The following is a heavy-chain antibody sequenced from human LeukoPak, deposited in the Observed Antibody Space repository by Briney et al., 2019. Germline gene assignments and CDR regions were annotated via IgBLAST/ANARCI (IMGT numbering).Heavy chain of an antibody. Sequence: PSETLSLTCAVYGGSSSGYYWSWIRQPPGKGLEWIGEINHSGSTNYNPSLKSRVTISVDTSKNQFSLKLSSVTAADTAVYYCARGTPRYFDWLFVPARFDPWGQGTLVTVSS. CDR1: GGSSSGYY. CDR3: ARGTPRYFDWLFVPARFDP. V-gene: IGHV4-34*01. D-gene: IGHD3-9*01. CDR2: INHSGST. J-gene: IGHJ5*02.